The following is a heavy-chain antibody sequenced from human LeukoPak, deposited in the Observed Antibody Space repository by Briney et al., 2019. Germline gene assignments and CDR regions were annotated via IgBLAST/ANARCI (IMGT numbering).Heavy chain of an antibody. V-gene: IGHV4-31*03. CDR1: GDSISCLPYY. J-gene: IGHJ5*02. Sequence: SQTLSLTCSVSGDSISCLPYYCTWIRQHPERGLEWIVDIRNNRRTNYYTALKSRVTTTVDTTKNQFSLQLTSVTAADTAIYYCARDGSSMFPSYFDPWGQGIPVIVSS. CDR3: ARDGSSMFPSYFDP. D-gene: IGHD6-6*01. CDR2: IRNNRRT.